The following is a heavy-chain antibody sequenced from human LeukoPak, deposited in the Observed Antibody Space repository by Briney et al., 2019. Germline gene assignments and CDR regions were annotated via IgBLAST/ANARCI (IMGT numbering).Heavy chain of an antibody. CDR3: ARHTRHSYALTDIDY. D-gene: IGHD5-18*01. CDR1: GGSFSGYY. Sequence: SETLSLTCAVYGGSFSGYYWSWIRQPPGKGLEWIGEINHSGSTNYNPSLKSRVTISVDTSKNQFSLKLSSVTAADTAVYYCARHTRHSYALTDIDYWGQGTPVTVSS. V-gene: IGHV4-34*01. CDR2: INHSGST. J-gene: IGHJ4*02.